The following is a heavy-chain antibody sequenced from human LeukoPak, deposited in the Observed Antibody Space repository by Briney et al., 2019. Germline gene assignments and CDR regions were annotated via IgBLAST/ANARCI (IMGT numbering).Heavy chain of an antibody. CDR1: GYTFTSYG. Sequence: ASVKVSCKASGYTFTSYGISWVRQAPGQGLEWMGWISSHNVHTNFPQKLQGRVTMTIDTSTSTAYMELRSLRSDDTAVYYCARVDDYYDSSAACDIWGQGTMVTVSS. J-gene: IGHJ3*02. D-gene: IGHD3-22*01. CDR2: ISSHNVHT. V-gene: IGHV1-18*01. CDR3: ARVDDYYDSSAACDI.